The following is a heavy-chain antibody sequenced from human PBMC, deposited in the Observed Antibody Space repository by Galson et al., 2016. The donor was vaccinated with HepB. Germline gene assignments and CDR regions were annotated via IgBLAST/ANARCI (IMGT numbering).Heavy chain of an antibody. J-gene: IGHJ4*02. V-gene: IGHV4-39*01. CDR1: GGSISTNSYY. Sequence: SETLSLTCSVSGGSISTNSYYWGWIRQPPGKGLEWIGSIYYTGSTYYNPSLESRVTISIDTSKNQFSLKLKSVAAADTAVYYCARLPTSVVAQHLDYWGQGILVIVSS. CDR3: ARLPTSVVAQHLDY. CDR2: IYYTGST. D-gene: IGHD4-23*01.